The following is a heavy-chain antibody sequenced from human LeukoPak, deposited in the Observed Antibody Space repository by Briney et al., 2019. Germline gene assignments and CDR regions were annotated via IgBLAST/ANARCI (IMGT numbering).Heavy chain of an antibody. D-gene: IGHD3/OR15-3a*01. J-gene: IGHJ4*02. CDR1: GFAFTSYT. V-gene: IGHV3-21*01. CDR2: ISSTNTYI. CDR3: ARDGRIDF. Sequence: GGSLRLSCVASGFAFTSYTMNWVRQAPGKGLEWVSSISSTNTYIYYPDSVKGRFTISRDNAKNSLYLQTNSLSVGDTAIYYCARDGRIDFWGQGTLVTVSS.